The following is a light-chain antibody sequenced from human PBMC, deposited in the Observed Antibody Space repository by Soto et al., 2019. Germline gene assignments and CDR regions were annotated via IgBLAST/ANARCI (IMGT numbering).Light chain of an antibody. Sequence: QSALTQPASVSGSPGQSTTISCTGSSSDVGGYKFVSWYQQHPGKAPKLIIFEVTSRPSGVSNRFSGSKSGNTASLTISGLQAEDEADYYCSSYTSSASLVFGTGTKVTVL. CDR3: SSYTSSASLV. J-gene: IGLJ1*01. CDR2: EVT. CDR1: SSDVGGYKF. V-gene: IGLV2-14*01.